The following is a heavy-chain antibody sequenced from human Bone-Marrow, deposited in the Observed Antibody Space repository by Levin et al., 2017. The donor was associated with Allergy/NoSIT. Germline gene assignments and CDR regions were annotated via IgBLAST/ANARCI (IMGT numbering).Heavy chain of an antibody. CDR1: GYTFTSYG. D-gene: IGHD2-15*01. V-gene: IGHV1-18*01. CDR3: ARTSVAAATPTYYYYGMDV. Sequence: GESLKISCKASGYTFTSYGISWVRQAPGQGLEWMGWISAYNGNTNYAQKLQGRVTMTTDTSTSTAYMELRSLRSDDTAVYYCARTSVAAATPTYYYYGMDVWGQGTTVTVSS. J-gene: IGHJ6*02. CDR2: ISAYNGNT.